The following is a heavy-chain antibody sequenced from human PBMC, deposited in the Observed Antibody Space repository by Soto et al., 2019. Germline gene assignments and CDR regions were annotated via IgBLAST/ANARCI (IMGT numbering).Heavy chain of an antibody. V-gene: IGHV3-30*18. CDR1: GFTFNTYG. Sequence: QVQLVESGGGVVQPGRTLRLSCAASGFTFNTYGMHWDRQAPGKGLEWVAVISFDEKIQYYADSVKGRFTISRDNSKNTMSLQMDSLRPEDTAVYYCAKVAERSMITFGGVIADWGQGTLVTVSS. CDR3: AKVAERSMITFGGVIAD. J-gene: IGHJ4*02. D-gene: IGHD3-16*02. CDR2: ISFDEKIQ.